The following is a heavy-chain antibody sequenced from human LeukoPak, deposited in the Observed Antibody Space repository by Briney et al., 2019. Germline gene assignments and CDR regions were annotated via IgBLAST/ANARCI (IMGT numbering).Heavy chain of an antibody. V-gene: IGHV3-7*01. CDR3: ARDGSGSYHYDTAFDF. Sequence: GGSLRLSCEASGFTFSSYWMSWVRQAPGKGQEWVANIRQDGSEKCYVDSVKGRFTISRDNAKNSLYLQMNSLRAEDTAVYYCARDGSGSYHYDTAFDFWGQGTLVTVSS. CDR2: IRQDGSEK. J-gene: IGHJ4*02. CDR1: GFTFSSYW. D-gene: IGHD1-26*01.